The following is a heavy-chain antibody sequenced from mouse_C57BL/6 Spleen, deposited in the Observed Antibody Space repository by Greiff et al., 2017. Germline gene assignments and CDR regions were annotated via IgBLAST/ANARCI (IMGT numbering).Heavy chain of an antibody. J-gene: IGHJ2*01. CDR2: IDPSDSYT. CDR1: GYTFTSYW. Sequence: QVQLQQPGAELVMPGASVKLSCKASGYTFTSYWMHWVKQRPGQGLEWIGKIDPSDSYTNSNQKFKGKSTLTVDKSSSTAYMQLSSLTSEDSAVYYCARRLGRRGFDYWGQGTTLTVSS. V-gene: IGHV1-69*01. D-gene: IGHD4-1*01. CDR3: ARRLGRRGFDY.